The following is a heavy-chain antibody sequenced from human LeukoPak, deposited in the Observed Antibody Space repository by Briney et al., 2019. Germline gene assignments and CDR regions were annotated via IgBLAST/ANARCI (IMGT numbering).Heavy chain of an antibody. CDR3: ARDGCSSTSCQRHVDV. Sequence: AASVKVSCKASGYTFTGYYMHWVRQAPGQGLEWMGWINPNSGGTNYAQKFQGRVTMTRDTSISTAYMELSRLRSDDTAVYYCARDGCSSTSCQRHVDVWGKGTTVTVSS. V-gene: IGHV1-2*02. D-gene: IGHD2-2*01. CDR1: GYTFTGYY. J-gene: IGHJ6*04. CDR2: INPNSGGT.